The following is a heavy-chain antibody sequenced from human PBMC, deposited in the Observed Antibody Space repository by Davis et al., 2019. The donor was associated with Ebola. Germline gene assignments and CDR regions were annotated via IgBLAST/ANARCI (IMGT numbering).Heavy chain of an antibody. Sequence: SETLSLTCTVSGGSISSYYWSWIRQPPGKGLEWIGYIYYSGSTNYNPSLKSRVTISVDTSKNQFSLKLSSVTAADTAVYYWASTLPRYSSGGGGWALDTGGQGKMVTVSS. CDR3: ASTLPRYSSGGGGWALDT. D-gene: IGHD6-19*01. CDR1: GGSISSYY. J-gene: IGHJ3*02. CDR2: IYYSGST. V-gene: IGHV4-59*08.